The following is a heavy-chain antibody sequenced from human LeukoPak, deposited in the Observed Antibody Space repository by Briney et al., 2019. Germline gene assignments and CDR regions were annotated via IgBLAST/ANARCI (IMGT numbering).Heavy chain of an antibody. CDR3: AREGRF. Sequence: PTGGSLRLSCAASGFTFSSYAMHWVRQAPGKGLEWVAVISYDGSNKYYADSVKGRFTISRDNSKNTLYLQMNSLRAEDTAVYYCAREGRFWGQGTLVTVSS. D-gene: IGHD3-10*01. J-gene: IGHJ4*02. V-gene: IGHV3-30-3*01. CDR1: GFTFSSYA. CDR2: ISYDGSNK.